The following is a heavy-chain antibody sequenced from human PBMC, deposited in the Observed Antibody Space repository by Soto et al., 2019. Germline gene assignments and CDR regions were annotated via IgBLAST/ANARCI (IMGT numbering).Heavy chain of an antibody. CDR1: GFTFISYW. Sequence: EVQLVESGGGLVQPGGSLTLSCAASGFTFISYWMHWVRQAPGKGLVWVSRIKSDGSGTSYADSVKGRLTISRDNARNTRYLQMNSLRAEDTAVYFCVRGDGDHYDGNGYVGRHWFQGTMVTVSS. D-gene: IGHD3-22*01. CDR3: VRGDGDHYDGNGYVGRH. J-gene: IGHJ4*02. CDR2: IKSDGSGT. V-gene: IGHV3-74*01.